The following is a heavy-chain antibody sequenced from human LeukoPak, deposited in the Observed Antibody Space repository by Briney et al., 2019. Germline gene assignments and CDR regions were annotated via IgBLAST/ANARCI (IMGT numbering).Heavy chain of an antibody. Sequence: PGGSLRLSCAASAFTFSSYWMHWVRQGPGKGLVWVARIDSDGTTTSYADSVKGRFTISRDNARNTLYLQMNSLTADDTAVYYCARGYYSGSRIDYWGQGTPVTVSS. V-gene: IGHV3-74*01. CDR2: IDSDGTTT. D-gene: IGHD6-13*01. J-gene: IGHJ4*02. CDR1: AFTFSSYW. CDR3: ARGYYSGSRIDY.